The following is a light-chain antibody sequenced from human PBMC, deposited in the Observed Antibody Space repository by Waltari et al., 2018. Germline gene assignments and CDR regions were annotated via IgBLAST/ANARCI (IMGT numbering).Light chain of an antibody. CDR2: GAS. CDR3: LQYNNWPPWT. J-gene: IGKJ1*01. CDR1: QSVSSS. Sequence: EVVMTQSPATLAVSPGERATLSCRASQSVSSSLAWYQQKPGQTPRLLIYGASTRATGIPVRFRGSGSGTEFTLIISSLQSEDFAVYYCLQYNNWPPWTFGQGTKVEIK. V-gene: IGKV3-15*01.